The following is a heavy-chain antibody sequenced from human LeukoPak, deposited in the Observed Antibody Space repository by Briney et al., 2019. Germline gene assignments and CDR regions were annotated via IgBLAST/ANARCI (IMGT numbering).Heavy chain of an antibody. CDR2: ITSTSSYI. Sequence: PGGSLRISCAASGFTFSSYIMNWVRQAPGKGLEWVSCITSTSSYIYYADSVKGRFTISRDNAKNSLYLQMNSLRAEDTAVYYCARRMYYSASESTLAKSIDYWGQGTLVTVSS. J-gene: IGHJ4*02. CDR3: ARRMYYSASESTLAKSIDY. D-gene: IGHD3-10*01. V-gene: IGHV3-21*01. CDR1: GFTFSSYI.